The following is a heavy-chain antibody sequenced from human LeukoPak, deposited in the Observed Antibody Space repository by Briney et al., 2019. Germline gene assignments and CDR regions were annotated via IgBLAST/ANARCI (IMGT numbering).Heavy chain of an antibody. V-gene: IGHV4-4*07. D-gene: IGHD1-26*01. J-gene: IGHJ4*02. CDR1: GGSITSYY. Sequence: SETLSLTCTVSGGSITSYYWSWVRQPAGKGLEWIGRIYSSGSTNYNTSLKSRVTMSVDTSKNQFSLKMSFVTATDTAVYYCARSGGSGTYYDGSFDYWGQGTLVTVSS. CDR3: ARSGGSGTYYDGSFDY. CDR2: IYSSGST.